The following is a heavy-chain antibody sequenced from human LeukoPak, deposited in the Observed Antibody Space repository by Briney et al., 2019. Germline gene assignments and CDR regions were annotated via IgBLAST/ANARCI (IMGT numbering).Heavy chain of an antibody. V-gene: IGHV4-38-2*01. J-gene: IGHJ5*02. CDR3: ARAYCGGDCYPINWFDP. Sequence: KPSETLSLTCAVSGYSISSGYYWGWIRQPPGKGLEWIGSIYHSGSTYYNPSLKSRVTISVDTSKNQFSLKLSSVTAADTAVYYCARAYCGGDCYPINWFDPWGQGTLVTVSS. CDR2: IYHSGST. CDR1: GYSISSGYY. D-gene: IGHD2-21*01.